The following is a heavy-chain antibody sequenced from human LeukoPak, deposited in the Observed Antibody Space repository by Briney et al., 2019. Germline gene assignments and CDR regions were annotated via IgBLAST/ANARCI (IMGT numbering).Heavy chain of an antibody. V-gene: IGHV4-4*07. Sequence: SETLSLTCSVSGDPISRYYWDWIRQPAGKGLEWLGRISPSGTSDYITSLKSRLTISLGKSKNQFFLNLTSVTAADTAVYYCARGWQQLVYWGQGALVIVSS. D-gene: IGHD5-24*01. J-gene: IGHJ4*02. CDR3: ARGWQQLVY. CDR2: ISPSGTS. CDR1: GDPISRYY.